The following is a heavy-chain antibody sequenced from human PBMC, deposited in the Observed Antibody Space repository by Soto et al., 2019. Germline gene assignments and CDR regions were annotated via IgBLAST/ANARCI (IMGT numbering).Heavy chain of an antibody. D-gene: IGHD3-10*01. V-gene: IGHV1-2*02. CDR2: INPKFGDT. CDR3: GRNGECYYGPGSGNGGGL. Sequence: QVQLVQSGAEVKEPGDSVRVSCEASGYTFTAYYIHWVRQAPGQGLEWMGWINPKFGDTTYAQDFQGRVSMTRDMASRTVYRELGGLAADDTAVYYCGRNGECYYGPGSGNGGGLWGRGTRVSVFS. J-gene: IGHJ6*01. CDR1: GYTFTAYY.